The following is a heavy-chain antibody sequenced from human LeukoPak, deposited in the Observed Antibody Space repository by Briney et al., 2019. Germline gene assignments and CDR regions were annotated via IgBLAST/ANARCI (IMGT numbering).Heavy chain of an antibody. CDR2: ISVSGNT. D-gene: IGHD2-15*01. Sequence: HPGGSLRLSCAASGFTFSTYGMSWVRQGPGKGLEWVSAISVSGNTYHADSVKGRFTISRDSSKNTLYLQMNSLRAGDAAVHYCAKAPVTTCSGAYCYPFDYWSQGTLVTVSS. V-gene: IGHV3-23*01. J-gene: IGHJ4*02. CDR3: AKAPVTTCSGAYCYPFDY. CDR1: GFTFSTYG.